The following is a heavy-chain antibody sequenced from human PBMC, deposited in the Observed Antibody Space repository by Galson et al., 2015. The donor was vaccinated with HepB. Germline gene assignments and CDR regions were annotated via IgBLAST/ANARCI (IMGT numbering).Heavy chain of an antibody. CDR2: ISGSGGST. Sequence: SLRLSCAASGFTFSSYAMSWVRQAPGKGLEWVSAISGSGGSTYYADSVKGRFTISRDNSKNTLYLQMNSLRAEDTAVYYCANLYYDILTGWRKVGPDDYWGQGTLVTVSS. CDR1: GFTFSSYA. CDR3: ANLYYDILTGWRKVGPDDY. J-gene: IGHJ4*02. V-gene: IGHV3-23*01. D-gene: IGHD3-9*01.